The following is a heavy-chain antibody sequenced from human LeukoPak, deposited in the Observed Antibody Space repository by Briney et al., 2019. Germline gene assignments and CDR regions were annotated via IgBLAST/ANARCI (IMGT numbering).Heavy chain of an antibody. Sequence: GGTLRLSCAASGFTFSNSGMSWVRQAPGKGLEWVSAISTDAGETHYADSVKGRFTISRDNSKNTLYLQMNSLRAEDTAVYYCAKGDSETDYWGQGTLVTVSS. CDR2: ISTDAGET. CDR3: AKGDSETDY. CDR1: GFTFSNSG. J-gene: IGHJ4*02. D-gene: IGHD1-26*01. V-gene: IGHV3-23*01.